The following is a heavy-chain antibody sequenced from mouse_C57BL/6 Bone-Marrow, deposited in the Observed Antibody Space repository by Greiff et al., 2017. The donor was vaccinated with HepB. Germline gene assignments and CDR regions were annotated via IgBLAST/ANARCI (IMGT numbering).Heavy chain of an antibody. CDR3: AITTVVANAMDY. J-gene: IGHJ4*01. V-gene: IGHV5-6*01. CDR1: GFTFSSYG. CDR2: ISSGGSYT. D-gene: IGHD1-1*01. Sequence: EVKLVESGGDLVKPGGSLKLSCAASGFTFSSYGMSWVRQTPDKRLEWVATISSGGSYTYYPDSVKGRFTISRDNAKNTLYLQMSSLKSEDTAMYYCAITTVVANAMDYWGQGTSVTVSS.